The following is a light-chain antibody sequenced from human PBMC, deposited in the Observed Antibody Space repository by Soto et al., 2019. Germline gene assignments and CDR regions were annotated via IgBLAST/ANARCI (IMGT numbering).Light chain of an antibody. Sequence: EIVLTQSPATLSLSPGERATLSCRASQSVSSYLAWYQQKPGQAPRLLIYDASNRATGIPARFSGSGSGTDFTLTISRLDPEDFAAYYCQQYSSSPITFGQGTRLEIK. V-gene: IGKV3-11*01. J-gene: IGKJ5*01. CDR2: DAS. CDR1: QSVSSY. CDR3: QQYSSSPIT.